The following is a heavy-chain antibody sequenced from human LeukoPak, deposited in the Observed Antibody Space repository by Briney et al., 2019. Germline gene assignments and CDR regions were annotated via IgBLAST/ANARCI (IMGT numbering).Heavy chain of an antibody. D-gene: IGHD1-26*01. V-gene: IGHV3-23*01. Sequence: PGGSLRLSCAASGFTFSNYAMTWVRQTPGKGLEWVSGISGSGGSTYYADSVKGRFTISRDNSKNTLYLQMNSLRADDTAVYFCAKDPDSGIYNLTYFDYWGQGTLVTVSS. CDR3: AKDPDSGIYNLTYFDY. CDR1: GFTFSNYA. J-gene: IGHJ4*02. CDR2: ISGSGGST.